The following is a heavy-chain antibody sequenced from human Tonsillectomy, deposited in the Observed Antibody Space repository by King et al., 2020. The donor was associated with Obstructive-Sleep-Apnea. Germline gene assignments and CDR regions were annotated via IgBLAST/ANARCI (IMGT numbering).Heavy chain of an antibody. CDR2: FSYGGRT. J-gene: IGHJ4*02. V-gene: IGHV4-39*07. CDR1: GGSISSSSYY. D-gene: IGHD3-9*01. CDR3: AGDSGGDAGRIVLRYFDWLF. Sequence: LQLQESGPGLVKPSETLSLTCTVSGGSISSSSYYWGWIRQPPGKGLEWIGSFSYGGRTYYNPSLKSRVTISVDTSKNKFSLKMSAVNAADTAVYYCAGDSGGDAGRIVLRYFDWLFWGQGTLGTVSS.